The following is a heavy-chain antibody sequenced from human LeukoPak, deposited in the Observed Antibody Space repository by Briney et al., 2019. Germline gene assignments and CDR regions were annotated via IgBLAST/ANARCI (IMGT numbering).Heavy chain of an antibody. Sequence: SETLSLTCTVSGGSISSGGYYWSWIRQHPGKGLEWIGYIYYSGSTYYNPSLKSRVTISVDTSKNQFSLKLSSVTAADTAVYYCARFRGIAAAGRWFDPWGQGALVTVSS. D-gene: IGHD6-13*01. V-gene: IGHV4-31*03. CDR1: GGSISSGGYY. CDR3: ARFRGIAAAGRWFDP. CDR2: IYYSGST. J-gene: IGHJ5*02.